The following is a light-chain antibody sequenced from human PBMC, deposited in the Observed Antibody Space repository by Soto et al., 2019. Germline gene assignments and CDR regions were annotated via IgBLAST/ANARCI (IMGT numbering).Light chain of an antibody. V-gene: IGLV1-40*01. CDR1: SSNIGAGYD. CDR2: GNS. Sequence: QSVLTQPPSVSGAPGQRVTISCTGSSSNIGAGYDVHWYQQLPGTAPKLLIYGNSNRPSGVPDRFSGSKSGTSASLAITGLDADDEDDYCCQSYDSSLSVSVFGGGTKVTVL. J-gene: IGLJ3*02. CDR3: QSYDSSLSVSV.